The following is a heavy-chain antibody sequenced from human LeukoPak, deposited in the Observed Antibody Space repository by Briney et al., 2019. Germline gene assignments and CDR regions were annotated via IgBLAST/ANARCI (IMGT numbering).Heavy chain of an antibody. CDR2: ISTSGSTI. V-gene: IGHV3-48*01. Sequence: GGSLRLSCAASGFTFSSYSMNWVRQAPGKGLEWVSYISTSGSTIYYADSVKGRFTISRDNAKNSLYLQMNSLRAEDTAVYYCARDYYDSSGYYQGDYWCQGTLVTVSS. CDR1: GFTFSSYS. CDR3: ARDYYDSSGYYQGDY. J-gene: IGHJ4*02. D-gene: IGHD3-22*01.